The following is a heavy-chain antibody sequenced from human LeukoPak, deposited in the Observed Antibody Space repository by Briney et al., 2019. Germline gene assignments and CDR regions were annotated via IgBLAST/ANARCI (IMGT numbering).Heavy chain of an antibody. V-gene: IGHV1-46*01. CDR3: AMRFLEWLLPDY. CDR1: GYTFTSYY. Sequence: ASVKVSCKASGYTFTSYYMHWVRQAPGQGLEWMGIINPSGGSTSYAQKFQGRVTMTRDTSTSTVYMELSSLRSEDTAVYYCAMRFLEWLLPDYWGQGTLVTVSS. CDR2: INPSGGST. J-gene: IGHJ4*02. D-gene: IGHD3-3*01.